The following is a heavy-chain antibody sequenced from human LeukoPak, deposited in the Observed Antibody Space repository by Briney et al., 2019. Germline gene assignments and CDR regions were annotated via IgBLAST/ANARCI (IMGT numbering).Heavy chain of an antibody. CDR2: IYHSGST. CDR1: GGSISSGGYY. CDR3: ARENGVDGSYYYDSSGYYY. J-gene: IGHJ4*02. V-gene: IGHV4-30-2*01. D-gene: IGHD3-22*01. Sequence: SQTLSLTCTVSGGSISSGGYYWSWIRQPPGKGLEWIGYIYHSGSTYYNPSLKSRVTISVDRSKNQFSLKLSSVTAADTAVYYCARENGVDGSYYYDSSGYYYWGQGTLVTVSS.